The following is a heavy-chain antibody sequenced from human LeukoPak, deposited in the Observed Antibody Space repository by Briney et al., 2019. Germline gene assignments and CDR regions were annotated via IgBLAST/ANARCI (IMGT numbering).Heavy chain of an antibody. V-gene: IGHV3-48*04. J-gene: IGHJ3*02. Sequence: PGGSLRLSCAASGFTFSSYSMNWVRQAPGKGLEWVSYISSSSSTIYYADSVKGRLTISRDNAKSTLYLQMNSLRAEDTAVYYCARVRGGSGSSYAADAFDIWGQGTMVTVSS. CDR2: ISSSSSTI. D-gene: IGHD1-26*01. CDR1: GFTFSSYS. CDR3: ARVRGGSGSSYAADAFDI.